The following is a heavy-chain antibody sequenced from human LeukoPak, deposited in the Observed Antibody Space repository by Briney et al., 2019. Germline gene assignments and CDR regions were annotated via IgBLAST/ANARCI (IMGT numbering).Heavy chain of an antibody. CDR2: ISGSSGTT. Sequence: GGSLRLSCAATGFTFSSYAMSWVRQAPGKGLEWVSAISGSSGTTYYADSVKGRFTISRDNSKNTLYLQMNSLRAEDTAVYYCAKDPRITIFGVVTDWGQGTLVTVSS. CDR3: AKDPRITIFGVVTD. D-gene: IGHD3-3*01. V-gene: IGHV3-23*01. CDR1: GFTFSSYA. J-gene: IGHJ4*02.